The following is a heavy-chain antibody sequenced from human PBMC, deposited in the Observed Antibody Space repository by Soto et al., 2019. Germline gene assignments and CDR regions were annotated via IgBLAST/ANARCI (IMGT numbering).Heavy chain of an antibody. CDR3: AKGAVAGTPTSYYYYGMDV. J-gene: IGHJ6*02. CDR2: IIPIFGTV. D-gene: IGHD6-19*01. CDR1: GGSFRTYA. Sequence: QVQLLQSGAEVKKPGSSVRVSCEASGGSFRTYAISWVRQAPGQGLEWMGEIIPIFGTVNYAQKFQGRVTITADESTHTGYMDLRSLRSEDTAVYYCAKGAVAGTPTSYYYYGMDVWGQGTTVTVSS. V-gene: IGHV1-69*12.